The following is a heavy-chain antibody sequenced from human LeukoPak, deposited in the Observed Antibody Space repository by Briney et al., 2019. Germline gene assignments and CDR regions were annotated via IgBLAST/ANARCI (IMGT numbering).Heavy chain of an antibody. CDR1: AYTFTSYY. CDR3: ARDIAREFDY. D-gene: IGHD6-6*01. V-gene: IGHV1-46*01. J-gene: IGHJ4*02. CDR2: INPSGGST. Sequence: ASVTVSCKASAYTFTSYYMHWVRQAPGQGLEWMGIINPSGGSTSYAQKFQGRVTMTRDTSTSTVYMELSSLRSEDTAVYYCARDIAREFDYWGQGTLVTVSS.